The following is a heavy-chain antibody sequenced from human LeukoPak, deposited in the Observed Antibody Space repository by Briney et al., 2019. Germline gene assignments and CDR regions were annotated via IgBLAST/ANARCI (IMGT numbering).Heavy chain of an antibody. V-gene: IGHV1-69*05. Sequence: SVKVSCKASGDTFTNYAISWVRQAPGQGLEWVGGIIPVFGTVKYAQKLQGRVTITTDESTSTAYMELRSLRSDDTAVYYCAREMGPFGSYYPYFDYWGQGTLVTVSS. D-gene: IGHD1-26*01. CDR1: GDTFTNYA. J-gene: IGHJ4*02. CDR3: AREMGPFGSYYPYFDY. CDR2: IIPVFGTV.